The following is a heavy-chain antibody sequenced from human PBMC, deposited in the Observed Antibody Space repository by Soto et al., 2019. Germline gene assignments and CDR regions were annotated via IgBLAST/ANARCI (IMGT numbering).Heavy chain of an antibody. V-gene: IGHV1-3*01. CDR1: GYTFIRYA. CDR3: ARDDDCSGGSCYRPFDY. Sequence: SVKVSCKAAGYTFIRYAMHWVRQAPGQRLEWMGWINAGNGNTKYSQKFQGRVTITRDTSASTAYMELSSLRSEDTAVYYCARDDDCSGGSCYRPFDYWGQGTLVTVSS. J-gene: IGHJ4*02. CDR2: INAGNGNT. D-gene: IGHD2-15*01.